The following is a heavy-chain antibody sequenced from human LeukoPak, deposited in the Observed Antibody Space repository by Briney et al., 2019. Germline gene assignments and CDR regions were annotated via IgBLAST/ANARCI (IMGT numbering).Heavy chain of an antibody. Sequence: ASVKVSCKPTGYSFTAYCIFWMRQAPGQGLECMGWINLYNGATKYAQRFQSRVTMTRDTSISTAYMELSRLRSDDTATYYCASWAGGNEPVASLDYWGQGTLVTVSS. V-gene: IGHV1-2*02. CDR1: GYSFTAYC. D-gene: IGHD1-14*01. CDR2: INLYNGAT. CDR3: ASWAGGNEPVASLDY. J-gene: IGHJ4*02.